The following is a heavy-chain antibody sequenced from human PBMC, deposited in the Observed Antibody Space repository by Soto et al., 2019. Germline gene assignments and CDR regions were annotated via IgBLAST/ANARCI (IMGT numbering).Heavy chain of an antibody. D-gene: IGHD3-3*01. Sequence: ASVKVSCKASGYTFTGYYMHWVRQAPGQGLEWMGWINPNSGGTNYAQKFQGRVTMTRDTSISTAYMELSRLRSDDTAVYYCATVERFWEWLPSDYYYGMDVWGQGTTVTVSS. V-gene: IGHV1-2*02. CDR2: INPNSGGT. CDR1: GYTFTGYY. CDR3: ATVERFWEWLPSDYYYGMDV. J-gene: IGHJ6*02.